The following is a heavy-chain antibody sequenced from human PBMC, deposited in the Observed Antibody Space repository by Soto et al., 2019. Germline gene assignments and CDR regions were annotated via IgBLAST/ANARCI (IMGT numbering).Heavy chain of an antibody. CDR2: IYYSGST. V-gene: IGHV4-31*03. J-gene: IGHJ4*02. CDR1: GGSISSGGYY. D-gene: IGHD5-18*01. Sequence: PSETLSLTCTVSGGSISSGGYYWSWIRQHPGKGLEWIGYIYYSGSTYYNPSLKSRVTISVDTSKNQFSLKLNSVTAVDTAVYYCVRKTDGYYPFDSWGQGTLVTVSS. CDR3: VRKTDGYYPFDS.